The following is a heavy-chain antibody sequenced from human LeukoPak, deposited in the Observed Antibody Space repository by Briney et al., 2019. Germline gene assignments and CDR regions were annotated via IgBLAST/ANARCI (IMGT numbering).Heavy chain of an antibody. CDR1: GDSFSSHY. CDR3: ARENSGSYREFDY. D-gene: IGHD1-26*01. J-gene: IGHJ4*02. V-gene: IGHV4-59*11. CDR2: ISYIGTT. Sequence: SETLSLTCAVSGDSFSSHYWTWIRQPPGRGLEWIGYISYIGTTNYNPSLKSRVTISIDTSKNQFSLKLSSVTAADTAVFYCARENSGSYREFDYWGQGTLVTVSS.